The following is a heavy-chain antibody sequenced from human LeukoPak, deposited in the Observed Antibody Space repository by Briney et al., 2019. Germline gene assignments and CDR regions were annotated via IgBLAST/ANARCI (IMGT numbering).Heavy chain of an antibody. V-gene: IGHV3-23*01. D-gene: IGHD3-3*01. CDR1: GFTFSSYA. J-gene: IGHJ3*02. Sequence: GGSLRLSCAVSGFTFSSYAMAWVRQAPGKGLEWVSGISGSGGSTYYADSVKGRFTISRDNSKNTLYLQMSSLRAEDTAVYYCAKDISRITIFGVVKGPASVAFDIWGQGTMVTVSS. CDR3: AKDISRITIFGVVKGPASVAFDI. CDR2: ISGSGGST.